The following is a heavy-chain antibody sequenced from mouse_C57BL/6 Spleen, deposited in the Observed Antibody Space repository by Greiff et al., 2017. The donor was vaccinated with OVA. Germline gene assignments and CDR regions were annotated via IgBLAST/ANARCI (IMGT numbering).Heavy chain of an antibody. Sequence: EVKLMESGGGLVQPGGSMKLSCAASGFTFSDAWMDWVRQSPEKGLAWVAEIRNKANNHASYYAESVKGRFTISRDDSKRGVYLQMNSLRAENTGIYYYTRSRNWDGVFDYWGQGTTLTVSS. J-gene: IGHJ2*01. CDR2: IRNKANNHAS. CDR3: TRSRNWDGVFDY. CDR1: GFTFSDAW. D-gene: IGHD4-1*01. V-gene: IGHV6-6*01.